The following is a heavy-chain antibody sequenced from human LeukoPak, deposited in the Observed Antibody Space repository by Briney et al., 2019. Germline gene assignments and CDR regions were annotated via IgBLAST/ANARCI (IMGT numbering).Heavy chain of an antibody. J-gene: IGHJ6*02. Sequence: PRGSLRLSCAASGFTVSSNYMSWVRQAPGKGLEWVSVIYSGGSTYYADSVKGRFTISRDNSKNTLYLQMNSLRAEDTAVYYCARDLSTRYGMDVWGQGTTVTVSS. CDR2: IYSGGST. D-gene: IGHD2-2*01. V-gene: IGHV3-53*01. CDR1: GFTVSSNY. CDR3: ARDLSTRYGMDV.